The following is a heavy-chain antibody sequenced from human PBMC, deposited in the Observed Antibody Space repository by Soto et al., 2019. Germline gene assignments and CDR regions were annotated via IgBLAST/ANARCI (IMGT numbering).Heavy chain of an antibody. CDR1: GGSITSGGYY. Sequence: TLSLTCTVSGGSITSGGYYWRWIRQHPGKGLEWIGYIYYSGSTYYNPSLKSRVTISVDTSKNQFSLKLSSVTAADTAVYYCARDSFGGYYYGSGSYRNAYYYYMDVWGQGTTVTVSS. J-gene: IGHJ6*03. D-gene: IGHD3-10*01. CDR3: ARDSFGGYYYGSGSYRNAYYYYMDV. CDR2: IYYSGST. V-gene: IGHV4-31*03.